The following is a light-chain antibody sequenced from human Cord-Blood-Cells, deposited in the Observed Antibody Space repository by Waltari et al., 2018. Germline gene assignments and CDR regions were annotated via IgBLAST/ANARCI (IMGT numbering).Light chain of an antibody. J-gene: IGLJ3*02. Sequence: QSALTQPRSVSGSPGQSVTISCTGTSSDVGGYNYVSWYQQHPGKAPKLMIYDVRKRPSGVPDRFTGAKSGHTASLTISGLQAEDEADYYCCSYAGSYTWVFGGGTKLTVL. V-gene: IGLV2-11*01. CDR1: SSDVGGYNY. CDR3: CSYAGSYTWV. CDR2: DVR.